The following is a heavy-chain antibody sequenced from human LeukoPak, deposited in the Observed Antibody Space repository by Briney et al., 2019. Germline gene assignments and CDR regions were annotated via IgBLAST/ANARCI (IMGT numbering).Heavy chain of an antibody. Sequence: GGSLRLSCAASGFTFSSYEMNWVRQAPGKGMEWVSYIKSSGSTIYYAGSVKGRFTISTDNAKNSLYLQKNSLRAEDTAVYYCARDGPAYSDSSGYSDYWGQGTLVTVS. CDR2: IKSSGSTI. D-gene: IGHD3-22*01. J-gene: IGHJ4*02. V-gene: IGHV3-48*03. CDR3: ARDGPAYSDSSGYSDY. CDR1: GFTFSSYE.